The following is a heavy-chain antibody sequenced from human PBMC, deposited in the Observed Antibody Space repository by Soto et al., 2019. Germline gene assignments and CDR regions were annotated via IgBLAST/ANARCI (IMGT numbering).Heavy chain of an antibody. D-gene: IGHD3-3*01. CDR2: IVPMFGTA. J-gene: IGHJ5*02. Sequence: QVQLVQSGAEVKKPGSSVNVSCKTSGATFGNTAVTWVRQATGQGLEWMGGIVPMFGTANYAQKFQGRVTITADESTNTAYMELSSLRSDDTAVYYCARDGDPGYAFWSGPVGGGRFDPWGQGTLVTVSS. V-gene: IGHV1-69*12. CDR3: ARDGDPGYAFWSGPVGGGRFDP. CDR1: GATFGNTA.